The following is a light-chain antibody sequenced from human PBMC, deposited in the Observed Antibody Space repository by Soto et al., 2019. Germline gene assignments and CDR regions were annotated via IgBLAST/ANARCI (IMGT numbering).Light chain of an antibody. Sequence: IVMTQSPDSLAVSLGERATINCKSSQNILYSSNNENYLAWYQQKPGQPPKLLIYWASTRESGVPDRFSGSGSGTDFTLTISRLQAADVAVYYCQQYGRSPFTFGPGTKVDIK. CDR3: QQYGRSPFT. V-gene: IGKV4-1*01. CDR2: WAS. CDR1: QNILYSSNNENY. J-gene: IGKJ3*01.